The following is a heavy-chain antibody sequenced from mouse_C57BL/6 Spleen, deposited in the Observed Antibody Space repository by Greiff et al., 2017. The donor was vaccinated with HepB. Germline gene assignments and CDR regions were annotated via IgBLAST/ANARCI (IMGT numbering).Heavy chain of an antibody. CDR1: GFTFSSYA. J-gene: IGHJ3*01. V-gene: IGHV5-9-1*02. CDR2: ISSGGDYI. CDR3: TRDLTGGLAY. Sequence: EVKLVESGEGLVKPGGSLKLSCAASGFTFSSYAMSWVRQTPEKRLEWVAYISSGGDYIYYADTVKGRFTISRDNARNTLYLQMSSLKPEDTAMYYCTRDLTGGLAYWGQGTLVTVSA. D-gene: IGHD4-1*01.